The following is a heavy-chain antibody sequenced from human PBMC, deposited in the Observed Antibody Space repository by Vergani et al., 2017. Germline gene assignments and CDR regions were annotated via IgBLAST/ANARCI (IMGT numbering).Heavy chain of an antibody. V-gene: IGHV1-2*02. CDR1: GYTFTGYY. Sequence: QVQLVQSGAEVKKPGASVKVSCKASGYTFTGYYMHWVRQAPGQGLEWKGWINPNSGGTNYAQKFQGRVTMTRDTSISTAYMELSRLRSDDTAVYYCARVYGGYSYGSSFFDYWGQGTLVTVSS. J-gene: IGHJ4*02. CDR2: INPNSGGT. CDR3: ARVYGGYSYGSSFFDY. D-gene: IGHD5-18*01.